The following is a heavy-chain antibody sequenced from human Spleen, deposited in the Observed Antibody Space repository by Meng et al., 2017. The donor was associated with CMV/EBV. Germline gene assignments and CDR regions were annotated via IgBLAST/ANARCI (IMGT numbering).Heavy chain of an antibody. CDR1: GGSFSGYY. V-gene: IGHV4-34*01. Sequence: SETLSLTCAVYGGSFSGYYWSWTRKPPGKGLEWIGHINHSRSTNYNPSLKSRVTISVDTSKNQFSLKLSSVTAADTAGYYCARDGCRSSTLACYYYGMDVWGQGTTVTVSS. J-gene: IGHJ6*02. CDR3: ARDGCRSSTLACYYYGMDV. D-gene: IGHD6-13*01. CDR2: INHSRST.